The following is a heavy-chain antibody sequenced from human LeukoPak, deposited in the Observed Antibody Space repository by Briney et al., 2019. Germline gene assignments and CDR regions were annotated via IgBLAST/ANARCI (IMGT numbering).Heavy chain of an antibody. D-gene: IGHD3-3*01. CDR1: GYTFTGYY. J-gene: IGHJ4*02. CDR2: INPNSGGT. Sequence: ASVKDSCKASGYTFTGYYMHWVRQAPGQGLEWMGWINPNSGGTNYAQKFQGRVTMTRDTSISTAYMELSRLRSDDTAVYYCARVVRGRFLEWLFGTVFDYWGQGTLVTVSS. CDR3: ARVVRGRFLEWLFGTVFDY. V-gene: IGHV1-2*02.